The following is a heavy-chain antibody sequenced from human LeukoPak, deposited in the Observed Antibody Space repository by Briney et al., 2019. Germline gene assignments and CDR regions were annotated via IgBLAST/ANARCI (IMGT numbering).Heavy chain of an antibody. Sequence: ASVKVSCKASGYTFTSYDIHWVRQATGQGLEWMGWINPDSDNTDYAQKFQARVTITRNTSISTAYMELSSLRVDDTAAYYCARTIWTSNKWFDPWGQGILVTVSS. D-gene: IGHD2-21*01. J-gene: IGHJ5*02. CDR3: ARTIWTSNKWFDP. CDR1: GYTFTSYD. CDR2: INPDSDNT. V-gene: IGHV1-8*01.